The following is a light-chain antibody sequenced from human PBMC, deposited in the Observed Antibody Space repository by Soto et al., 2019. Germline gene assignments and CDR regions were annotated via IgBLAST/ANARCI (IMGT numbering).Light chain of an antibody. Sequence: QSVLTQPASVSGSPGQSITISCTGTSSDVGGYNFVSWYQLHPGKAPKLMIFDVSNRPSGVSVCFSGSKSGNTASLTISGLQAEDEADYYCSSYISGSIPFVFGTGTKVTVL. V-gene: IGLV2-14*01. CDR2: DVS. J-gene: IGLJ1*01. CDR3: SSYISGSIPFV. CDR1: SSDVGGYNF.